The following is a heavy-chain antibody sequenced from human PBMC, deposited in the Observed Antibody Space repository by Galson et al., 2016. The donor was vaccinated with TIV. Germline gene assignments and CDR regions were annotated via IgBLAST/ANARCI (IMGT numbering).Heavy chain of an antibody. CDR3: AKGRGGSSYPVVDY. CDR2: ISGSGDST. CDR1: GFTFSIYA. Sequence: SLRLSCAASGFTFSIYAMSWVRQAPGKGLEWVSGISGSGDSTYYADSVKGRFTISRDISKNTLHLQMNTLRAEDTAKYYCAKGRGGSSYPVVDYWGQGTLVTVSS. V-gene: IGHV3-23*01. D-gene: IGHD2-15*01. J-gene: IGHJ4*02.